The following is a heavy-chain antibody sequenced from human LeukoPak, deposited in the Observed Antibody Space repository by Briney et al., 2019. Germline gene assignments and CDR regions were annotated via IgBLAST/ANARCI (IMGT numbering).Heavy chain of an antibody. J-gene: IGHJ5*01. CDR3: ARGGAVRLYYYDSSGYYFDF. CDR1: GGSMTSGGYY. V-gene: IGHV4-31*03. D-gene: IGHD3-22*01. CDR2: IYYSGTT. Sequence: SQTLSLTCTVSGGSMTSGGYYWAWIRQHPGKGLEWIGHIYYSGTTYYNASLRRRLSLSVDTSKTQFSLKLSSVTAADTAVYYCARGGAVRLYYYDSSGYYFDFWGQGALVTVSS.